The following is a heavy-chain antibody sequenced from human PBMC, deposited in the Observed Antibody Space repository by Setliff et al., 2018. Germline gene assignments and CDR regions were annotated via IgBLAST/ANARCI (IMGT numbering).Heavy chain of an antibody. J-gene: IGHJ6*02. CDR3: ARSTYYYGSGSQVPYYYYYGMDV. CDR1: GGSFSGYY. CDR2: INHSGST. D-gene: IGHD3-10*01. Sequence: SETLSLTCAVYGGSFSGYYWSWIRQPPGKGLEWIGEINHSGSTNYNPSLKSRVTISVDTSKNQFPLKLSSVTAADTAVYYCARSTYYYGSGSQVPYYYYYGMDVWGQG. V-gene: IGHV4-34*01.